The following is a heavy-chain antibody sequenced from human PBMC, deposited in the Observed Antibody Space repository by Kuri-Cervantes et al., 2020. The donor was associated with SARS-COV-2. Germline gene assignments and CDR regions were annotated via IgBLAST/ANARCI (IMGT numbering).Heavy chain of an antibody. Sequence: GSLRLSCAVYGGSFSGYYWSWIRQPPGKWLEWIGEINHSGSTNYNPSLKSRVTISVDTSKNQFSLKLSSVTAADTAVYYCSSSSSLSYYFDYWGQGTLVTVSS. V-gene: IGHV4-34*01. D-gene: IGHD6-6*01. J-gene: IGHJ4*02. CDR2: INHSGST. CDR1: GGSFSGYY. CDR3: SSSSSLSYYFDY.